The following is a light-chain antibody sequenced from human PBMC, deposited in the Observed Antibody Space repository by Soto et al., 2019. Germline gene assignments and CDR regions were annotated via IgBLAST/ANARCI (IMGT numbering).Light chain of an antibody. CDR3: SSYTSSSSLGV. Sequence: QSALTQPASVSGSPGQLITISCIGTSSDVGGYNYVSWYQQHPGKAPKLMIYEVSNRPSGVSNRFSGSKSGNTASLTISGLQAEDEAEYYCSSYTSSSSLGVFGTGSKVTV. J-gene: IGLJ1*01. CDR2: EVS. CDR1: SSDVGGYNY. V-gene: IGLV2-14*03.